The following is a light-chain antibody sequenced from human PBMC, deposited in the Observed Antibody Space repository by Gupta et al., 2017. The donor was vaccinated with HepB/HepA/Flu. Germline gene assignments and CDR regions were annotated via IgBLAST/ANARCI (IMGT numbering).Light chain of an antibody. J-gene: IGKJ1*01. Sequence: ELVLTQSPGPLPLSPGESATHTCRASQSITSDYLAWYQQKPGQSPRLLIYGASSRATGMPDRFSGSGSGTEFTLNISRLESEEFAVYYCQQYGSARTFGQGTKVEIK. CDR3: QQYGSART. CDR1: QSITSDY. V-gene: IGKV3-20*01. CDR2: GAS.